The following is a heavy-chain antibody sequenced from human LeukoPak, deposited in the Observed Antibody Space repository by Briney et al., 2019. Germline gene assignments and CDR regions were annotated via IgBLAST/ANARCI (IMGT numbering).Heavy chain of an antibody. D-gene: IGHD3-3*01. CDR3: ARAVTIFEMTDAFDI. V-gene: IGHV3-23*01. Sequence: GGSLRLSCAASGFTFSSYAMSWVRQAPGKGLEWVSSISGSGGSTYYTDSVKGRFTISRDNSKNTLYLQMNSLRAEDTAVYYCARAVTIFEMTDAFDIWGQGTMVTVSS. J-gene: IGHJ3*02. CDR2: ISGSGGST. CDR1: GFTFSSYA.